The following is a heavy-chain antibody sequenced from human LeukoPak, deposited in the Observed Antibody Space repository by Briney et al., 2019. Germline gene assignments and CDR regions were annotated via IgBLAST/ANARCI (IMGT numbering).Heavy chain of an antibody. Sequence: GASVKVSCKASGYTFTSYGISWVRQAPGQGLEWMGWISAYNGNTNYAQKLQGRVTMTTDTSTSTAYMELRSLRSDDTAVYYRARERGITMVRGVMFYYGMDVWGQGTTVTVSS. D-gene: IGHD3-10*01. CDR2: ISAYNGNT. CDR3: ARERGITMVRGVMFYYGMDV. V-gene: IGHV1-18*01. CDR1: GYTFTSYG. J-gene: IGHJ6*02.